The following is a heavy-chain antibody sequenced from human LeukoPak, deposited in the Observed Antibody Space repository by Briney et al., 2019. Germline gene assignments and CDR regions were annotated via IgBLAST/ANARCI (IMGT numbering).Heavy chain of an antibody. CDR2: IIPILGIA. D-gene: IGHD2-15*01. J-gene: IGHJ4*02. Sequence: GASVKVSCKASGGTFSSYAISWVRQAPGQGLEWMGRIIPILGIANYAQKFQGRVTITADKSTSTAYMELSSLRSEDTAVYYCARGIGYCSGGSCYYFDYWGQGTLVTVSS. CDR3: ARGIGYCSGGSCYYFDY. V-gene: IGHV1-69*04. CDR1: GGTFSSYA.